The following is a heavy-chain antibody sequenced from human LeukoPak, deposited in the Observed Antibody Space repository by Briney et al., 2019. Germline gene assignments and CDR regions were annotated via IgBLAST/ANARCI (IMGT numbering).Heavy chain of an antibody. CDR2: ISGSGGGT. D-gene: IGHD5-12*01. CDR3: ARDFEYSSSTGVY. J-gene: IGHJ4*02. V-gene: IGHV3-23*01. CDR1: GFTFSIYA. Sequence: GGSLRLSCAASGFTFSIYAMSWVRQAPGKGLEWVSVISGSGGGTDYVDSVKGRFTISRDNSKNTLYLQMNSLRAEDTAVYYCARDFEYSSSTGVYWGQGTLVTVSS.